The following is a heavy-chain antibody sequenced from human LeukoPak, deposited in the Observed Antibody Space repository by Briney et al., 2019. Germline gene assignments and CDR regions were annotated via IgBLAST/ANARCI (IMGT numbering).Heavy chain of an antibody. D-gene: IGHD6-19*01. CDR2: ISGSGGST. V-gene: IGHV3-23*01. CDR3: AKAQGRWLVGAFDI. Sequence: SGGTLRLSCAASGFTFSSYGMSWVRQAPGKGLEWVSAISGSGGSTYYADSVKGRFTISRDNSKNTLYLQMNSLRAEDTAVYYCAKAQGRWLVGAFDIWGQGTMVTVSS. J-gene: IGHJ3*02. CDR1: GFTFSSYG.